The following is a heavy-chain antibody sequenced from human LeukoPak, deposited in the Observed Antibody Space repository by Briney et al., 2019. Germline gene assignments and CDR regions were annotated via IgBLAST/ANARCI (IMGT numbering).Heavy chain of an antibody. Sequence: GGSLRLSCAASGFTFSSYTMNWVRQAPGKGLEWVSSISSSSSYIYYADSVKGRFTISRDNAKNSLYLQMNSLRAEDTAVYYCARGRRRIAAPGATPPAPYFDFWGQGTLVTVSS. D-gene: IGHD6-13*01. J-gene: IGHJ4*02. CDR3: ARGRRRIAAPGATPPAPYFDF. V-gene: IGHV3-21*01. CDR2: ISSSSSYI. CDR1: GFTFSSYT.